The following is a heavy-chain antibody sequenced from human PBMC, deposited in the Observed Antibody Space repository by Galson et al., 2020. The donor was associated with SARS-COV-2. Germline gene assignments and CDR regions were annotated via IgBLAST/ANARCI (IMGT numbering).Heavy chain of an antibody. V-gene: IGHV5-51*01. D-gene: IGHD4-17*01. CDR3: ARHTDYGGNPYYYYYGMDV. Sequence: GESLKISCKGSGYSFTSYWIGWVRQMPGKGLEWMGIIYPGDSDTRYSPSFQGQVTISADKSISTAYLQWSSLKASDTAMYYCARHTDYGGNPYYYYYGMDVWGQGTTVTVSS. CDR1: GYSFTSYW. CDR2: IYPGDSDT. J-gene: IGHJ6*02.